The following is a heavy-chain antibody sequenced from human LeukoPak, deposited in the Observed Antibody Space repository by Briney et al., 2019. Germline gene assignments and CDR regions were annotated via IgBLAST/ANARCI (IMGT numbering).Heavy chain of an antibody. J-gene: IGHJ3*01. V-gene: IGHV3-7*01. Sequence: GGSLRLSCATSEFTFSRYSMYWVRQAPGKGLECVANINQDGSEKYYVDSVKGRFTISRDNAKNSLYLQMNSLRAEDMAVYYCAGGSSGLWGQGTMVTVSS. D-gene: IGHD3-22*01. CDR3: AGGSSGL. CDR1: EFTFSRYS. CDR2: INQDGSEK.